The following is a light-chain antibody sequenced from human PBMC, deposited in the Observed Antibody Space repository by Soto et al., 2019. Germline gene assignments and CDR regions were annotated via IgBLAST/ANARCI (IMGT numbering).Light chain of an antibody. V-gene: IGKV1-5*01. CDR3: QQYHSYSRT. J-gene: IGKJ1*01. CDR2: AAS. Sequence: DFQMTQSPSSLPTLLGSRLTIACRASQSISSYLNWYQQKPGKAPKLLIYAASSLESGVPSRFSGSGYGTELTLTISSLQPDDFATYYCQQYHSYSRTFGQGTKVDIK. CDR1: QSISSY.